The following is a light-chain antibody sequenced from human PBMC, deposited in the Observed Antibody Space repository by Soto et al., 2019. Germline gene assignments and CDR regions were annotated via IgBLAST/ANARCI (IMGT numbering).Light chain of an antibody. J-gene: IGKJ3*01. Sequence: IQMTQSPSSLPASLVNTFTITFVASQRIERYLNWFRQKSGQAPKILMNAASTLRSGVPSRFSASGSGTDFTLTISSLQPEDYATYYCQQSYNAPFNFGPGTKVDI. CDR3: QQSYNAPFN. CDR1: QRIERY. CDR2: AAS. V-gene: IGKV1-39*01.